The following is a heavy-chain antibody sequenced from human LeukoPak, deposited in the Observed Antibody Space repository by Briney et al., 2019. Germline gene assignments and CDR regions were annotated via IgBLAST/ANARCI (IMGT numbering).Heavy chain of an antibody. Sequence: GGSLRLSCAASGFTFSSYAMSWVRQAPGKGLEWVSGISASGHTTQYADSVKGRFTISRDNSKNTLYLQMNSLRAEDTAVYYCARAPPGSAVEYMDVWGKGTTVTVPS. CDR2: ISASGHTT. CDR3: ARAPPGSAVEYMDV. CDR1: GFTFSSYA. J-gene: IGHJ6*03. V-gene: IGHV3-23*01.